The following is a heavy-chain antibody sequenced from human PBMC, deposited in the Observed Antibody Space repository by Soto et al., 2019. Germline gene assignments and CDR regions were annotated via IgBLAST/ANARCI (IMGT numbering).Heavy chain of an antibody. CDR3: AMVSAFDCWRGHFVFGWFDS. V-gene: IGHV3-23*01. J-gene: IGHJ5*01. Sequence: EVRFLESGGGFVRPGGSLRLACSASGFTYDTHAMAWVRQAPGKGLEWVASISATGFSKYHADSVKGRITISRDNSNNTVYLHMKTLRAEDTAVYNCAMVSAFDCWRGHFVFGWFDSWGQGTEVTVSS. CDR2: ISATGFSK. CDR1: GFTYDTHA. D-gene: IGHD3-3*01.